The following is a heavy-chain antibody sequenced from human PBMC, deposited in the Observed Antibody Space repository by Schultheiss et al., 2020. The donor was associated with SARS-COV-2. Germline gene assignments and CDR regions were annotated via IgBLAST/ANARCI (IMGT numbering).Heavy chain of an antibody. J-gene: IGHJ6*02. CDR2: IYYSGST. CDR1: GGSFSGYY. Sequence: SETLSLTCAVYGGSFSGYYWSWIRQPPGKGLEWIGYIYYSGSTNYNPSLKSRVTISVDTSKNQFSLKLSSVTAADTAVYYCARLPGYSSGWPYYYYYYGMDVWGQGTTVTVSS. V-gene: IGHV4-59*08. D-gene: IGHD6-19*01. CDR3: ARLPGYSSGWPYYYYYYGMDV.